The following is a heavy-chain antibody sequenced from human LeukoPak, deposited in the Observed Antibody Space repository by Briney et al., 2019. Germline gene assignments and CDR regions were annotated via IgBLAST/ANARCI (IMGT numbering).Heavy chain of an antibody. D-gene: IGHD2-21*01. J-gene: IGHJ4*02. Sequence: GGSLRLSCTASGFTVRSSYMSWVRQAPGKGLEWVSIIYSDGSTYYPESVKGRFTISRDDSKNTVLLQMDSLRAEVTAIYYCARDSAFSSYSYWGQGALVTVSS. CDR1: GFTVRSSY. CDR2: IYSDGST. V-gene: IGHV3-53*01. CDR3: ARDSAFSSYSY.